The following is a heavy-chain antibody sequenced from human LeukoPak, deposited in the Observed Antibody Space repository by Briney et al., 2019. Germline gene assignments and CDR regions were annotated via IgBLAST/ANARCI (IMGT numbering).Heavy chain of an antibody. CDR3: AKDGSQSSGWELDTYFDY. D-gene: IGHD1-26*01. Sequence: GGSLRLSCAASGFTFSSYEMNWVRQAPGKGLEWVSAISGSGGSTYYADSVKGRFTISRDNSKNTLYLQMNSLRAEDTAVYYCAKDGSQSSGWELDTYFDYWGQGTLVTVSS. CDR2: ISGSGGST. CDR1: GFTFSSYE. J-gene: IGHJ4*02. V-gene: IGHV3-23*01.